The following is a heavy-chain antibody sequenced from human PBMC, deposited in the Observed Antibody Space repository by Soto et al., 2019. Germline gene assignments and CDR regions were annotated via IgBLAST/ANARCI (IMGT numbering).Heavy chain of an antibody. J-gene: IGHJ4*02. Sequence: SETLSLTCTVSGGSISSSSYYWGWIRQPPGKGLEWIGSIYYSGSTYYNPSLKSRVTISVDTSKNQFSLKLSSVTAAYTAVYYCARESYYGSGATVVGYWGLGTLVT. D-gene: IGHD3-10*01. CDR3: ARESYYGSGATVVGY. CDR2: IYYSGST. V-gene: IGHV4-39*02. CDR1: GGSISSSSYY.